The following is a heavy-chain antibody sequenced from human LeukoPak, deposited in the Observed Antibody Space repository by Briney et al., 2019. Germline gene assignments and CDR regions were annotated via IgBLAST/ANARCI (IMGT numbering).Heavy chain of an antibody. Sequence: GGSLRLSCAASGFTFSSYSMNWVRQAPGKGLEWVSSISSSSSYIYYADSVKGRFTISRDNAKNSLYLQMNSLRAEDTAVYYCARDCLYCSSTSGSSYYYMDVWGKGTTVTVSS. J-gene: IGHJ6*03. CDR2: ISSSSSYI. CDR1: GFTFSSYS. CDR3: ARDCLYCSSTSGSSYYYMDV. V-gene: IGHV3-21*01. D-gene: IGHD2-2*01.